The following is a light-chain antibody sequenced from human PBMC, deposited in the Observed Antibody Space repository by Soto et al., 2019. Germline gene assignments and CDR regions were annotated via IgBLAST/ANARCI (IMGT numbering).Light chain of an antibody. J-gene: IGKJ1*01. V-gene: IGKV1-5*01. Sequence: DIHLTQSPSSLSAAIGDRVSISCRASQSISNYLNWYQQKPGKAPKVLIYHASNLQSGVPSRFSGSGSGTEFTLTISSLQPDDFATYYCQQYNSYSFGQGTKVDIK. CDR1: QSISNY. CDR3: QQYNSYS. CDR2: HAS.